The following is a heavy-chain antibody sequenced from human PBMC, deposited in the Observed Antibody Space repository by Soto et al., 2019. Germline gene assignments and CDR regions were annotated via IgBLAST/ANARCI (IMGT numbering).Heavy chain of an antibody. CDR1: GGSISSRPYY. CDR2: INYSGTT. CDR3: ARSSDSGGVTCH. D-gene: IGHD3-22*01. J-gene: IGHJ1*01. V-gene: IGHV4-39*02. Sequence: PSETLSLTCTVSGGSISSRPYYWGWIRQPPGKGLEWIGSINYSGTTYYNPSLKSRVNISVDTPKNHFSLKLSSVTAADTAVYFCARSSDSGGVTCHWGQGTLVTVSS.